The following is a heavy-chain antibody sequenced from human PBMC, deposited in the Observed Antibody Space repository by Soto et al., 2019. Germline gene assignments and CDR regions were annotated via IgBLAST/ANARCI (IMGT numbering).Heavy chain of an antibody. Sequence: GGSLRLSCAASGFTFSSYWMSWVRQAPGKGLEWVANIKQDGSEKYYVDSVKGRFTISRDNAKNSLYLQMNSLRAEDTAVYYCARDSRGYDFWSGYRDYYYMDVWGKGTTVTVS. D-gene: IGHD3-3*01. CDR3: ARDSRGYDFWSGYRDYYYMDV. CDR2: IKQDGSEK. CDR1: GFTFSSYW. V-gene: IGHV3-7*01. J-gene: IGHJ6*03.